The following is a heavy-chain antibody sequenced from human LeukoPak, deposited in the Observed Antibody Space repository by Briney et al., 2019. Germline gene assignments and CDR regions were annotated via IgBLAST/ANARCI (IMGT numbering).Heavy chain of an antibody. Sequence: GGSLRLSCAASGFTFSSYAMSWVRQAPGKGLEWVSAISGSGGSTYYADSVKGRFTISRDNSKNTLYLQMNSLRAEDTAVYYCAKDQVGPIAAAGPGTFDYWGQGTLVTVSS. CDR1: GFTFSSYA. V-gene: IGHV3-23*01. J-gene: IGHJ4*02. CDR2: ISGSGGST. CDR3: AKDQVGPIAAAGPGTFDY. D-gene: IGHD6-13*01.